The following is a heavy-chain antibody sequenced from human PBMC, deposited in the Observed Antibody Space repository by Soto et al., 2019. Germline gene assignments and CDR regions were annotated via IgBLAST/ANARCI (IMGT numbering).Heavy chain of an antibody. CDR1: GYSFTSYW. V-gene: IGHV5-51*01. Sequence: GESLKISCKGSGYSFTSYWIGWVRQMPGKGLEWMGIIYPGDSDTRYSPSFQGQVTISADKSISTAYLQWSSLKASDTAMYYCARSLPYYDILTGYTDYYYGMDVWGQGTTVTVSS. D-gene: IGHD3-9*01. CDR3: ARSLPYYDILTGYTDYYYGMDV. J-gene: IGHJ6*02. CDR2: IYPGDSDT.